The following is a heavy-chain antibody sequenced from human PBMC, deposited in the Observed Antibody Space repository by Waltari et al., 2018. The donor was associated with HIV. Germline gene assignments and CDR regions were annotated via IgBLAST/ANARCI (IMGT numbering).Heavy chain of an antibody. J-gene: IGHJ5*02. CDR3: ARAQRKGGYGDYPRWFDP. V-gene: IGHV4-31*03. Sequence: QVQLQESGPGLVKPSQTLSLTCTVSGGSISSGGYYWSWIRQHPGKGLEWIGYIYYSGSTYCNPSRKSRVSISVDTSKNQFSLKLSSVTAADTAVYYCARAQRKGGYGDYPRWFDPWGQGTLVTVSS. D-gene: IGHD4-17*01. CDR2: IYYSGST. CDR1: GGSISSGGYY.